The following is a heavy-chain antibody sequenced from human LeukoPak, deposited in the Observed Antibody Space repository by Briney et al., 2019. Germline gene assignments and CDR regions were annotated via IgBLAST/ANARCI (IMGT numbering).Heavy chain of an antibody. CDR3: ARGRRELKYAPDY. J-gene: IGHJ4*02. CDR2: IYYTAGA. Sequence: SETLSLTCTVSGASISSGGYYWSWLRQHPGKGPEWIAYIYYTAGAYYNPSLESRVSISLDASENQFSLKLSSVTAADTAVYYCARGRRELKYAPDYWGQGTLVTVS. V-gene: IGHV4-31*03. CDR1: GASISSGGYY. D-gene: IGHD2-2*01.